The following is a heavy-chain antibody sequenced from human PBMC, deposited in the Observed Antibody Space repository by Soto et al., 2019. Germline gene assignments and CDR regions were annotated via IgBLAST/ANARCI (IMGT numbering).Heavy chain of an antibody. Sequence: QVQLVESGGGVVQPGRSLRLSCAASGFTFSSYAMHWVRQAPGKGREWVAVISYDGSDKYYADSVKGRFTISRDNSKNTLNLQMNSLGADDTAVYYCAKALGELSPESYDYWGQGTLITVSS. V-gene: IGHV3-30*18. CDR2: ISYDGSDK. CDR3: AKALGELSPESYDY. CDR1: GFTFSSYA. D-gene: IGHD3-16*02. J-gene: IGHJ4*02.